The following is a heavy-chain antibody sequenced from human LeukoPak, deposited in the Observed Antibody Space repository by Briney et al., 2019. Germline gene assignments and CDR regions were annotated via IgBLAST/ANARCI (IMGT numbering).Heavy chain of an antibody. CDR2: IKKDGSEE. CDR3: ARDVRGGHFDY. V-gene: IGHV3-7*01. Sequence: PGGSLRLSCAVSGFTFTNYWMNWVRQAPGKGLEWVANIKKDGSEEYYEDSVKGRFTISRDNAKNSVYLQMNSLRAEDTAVYYCARDVRGGHFDYWGQGTLVTVSS. CDR1: GFTFTNYW. J-gene: IGHJ4*02. D-gene: IGHD2-15*01.